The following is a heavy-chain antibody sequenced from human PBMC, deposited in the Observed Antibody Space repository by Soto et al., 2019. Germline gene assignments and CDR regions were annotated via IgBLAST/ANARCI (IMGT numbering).Heavy chain of an antibody. D-gene: IGHD3-22*01. Sequence: KPSETLSLTCTVSGGSISSYYWSWIRQPPGNELGWIAYIYYSGSTNYNPSLKSRVTISVDTSKNQFSLKLTSVTAADTAVYYCARGRRYYYDNTGPYYFEHWGQGTLVTVSS. CDR1: GGSISSYY. CDR2: IYYSGST. J-gene: IGHJ4*02. CDR3: ARGRRYYYDNTGPYYFEH. V-gene: IGHV4-59*01.